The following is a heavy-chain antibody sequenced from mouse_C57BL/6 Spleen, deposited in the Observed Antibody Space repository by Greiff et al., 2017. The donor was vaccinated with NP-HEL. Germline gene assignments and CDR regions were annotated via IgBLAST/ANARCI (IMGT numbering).Heavy chain of an antibody. J-gene: IGHJ3*01. D-gene: IGHD4-1*02. CDR3: ARPQLGRGAWFAY. Sequence: VQLQQSGPELVKPGASVKMSCKASGYTFTDYNMHWVKQSHGKSLEWIGYINPNNGGTSYNQKFKGKATLTVNKSSSTAYMELRSLTSEDSAVYYCARPQLGRGAWFAYWGQGTLVTVSA. CDR1: GYTFTDYN. CDR2: INPNNGGT. V-gene: IGHV1-22*01.